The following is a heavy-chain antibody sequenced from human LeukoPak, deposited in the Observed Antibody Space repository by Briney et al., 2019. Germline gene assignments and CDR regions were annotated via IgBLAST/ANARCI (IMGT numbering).Heavy chain of an antibody. Sequence: GGSLRLSCAVSGFTFSDYYMSWIRQAPGKGLVWVSRISSDGSSTFYADSVKGRFTISRDNAKNTVYLQLNSLRDEDTAVYYCARGNSGYGNFDNWGQGTLVTVSS. J-gene: IGHJ4*02. CDR3: ARGNSGYGNFDN. CDR2: ISSDGSST. CDR1: GFTFSDYY. D-gene: IGHD5-12*01. V-gene: IGHV3-74*01.